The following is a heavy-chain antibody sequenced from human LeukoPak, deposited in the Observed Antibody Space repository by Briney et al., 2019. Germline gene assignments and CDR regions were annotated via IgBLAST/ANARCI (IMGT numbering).Heavy chain of an antibody. Sequence: ASVRVSCKASGYTFTDFYLHWVRQAPGQGLVWMGWINPYSGDTRYAEKFQGRVTMTRDTSNSTVYMEVNSLQSDDTGVYYCARFPGTGSGDYWGQGTLVVVSS. J-gene: IGHJ4*02. CDR2: INPYSGDT. D-gene: IGHD3/OR15-3a*01. V-gene: IGHV1-2*02. CDR1: GYTFTDFY. CDR3: ARFPGTGSGDY.